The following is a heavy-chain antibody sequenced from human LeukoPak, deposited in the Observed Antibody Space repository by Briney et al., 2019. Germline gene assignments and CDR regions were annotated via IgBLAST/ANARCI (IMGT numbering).Heavy chain of an antibody. CDR2: IIPIFGTA. J-gene: IGHJ3*02. D-gene: IGHD7-27*01. CDR3: ARTGGNWDDAFDI. V-gene: IGHV1-69*01. Sequence: GSSVKVSCKASGGTFSSYAISWVRQAPGQGLEWMGGIIPIFGTANYAQKFQGRVTITADESTSTAYMELSSLRSEDTAVYYCARTGGNWDDAFDIWGQETMVTVSS. CDR1: GGTFSSYA.